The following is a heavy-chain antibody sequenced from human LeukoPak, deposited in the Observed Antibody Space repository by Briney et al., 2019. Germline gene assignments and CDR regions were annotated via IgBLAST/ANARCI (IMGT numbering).Heavy chain of an antibody. V-gene: IGHV3-53*01. CDR2: IYSGGST. Sequence: GGSLRLPCAASGFTFTSYSMNWVRQAPGKGLEWVSVIYSGGSTYYADSVKGRFTISRDNSKNTLYLQMNSLRAEDTAVYYCAREAVAGTWYYYGMDVWGQGTTVTVSS. CDR3: AREAVAGTWYYYGMDV. CDR1: GFTFTSYS. D-gene: IGHD6-19*01. J-gene: IGHJ6*02.